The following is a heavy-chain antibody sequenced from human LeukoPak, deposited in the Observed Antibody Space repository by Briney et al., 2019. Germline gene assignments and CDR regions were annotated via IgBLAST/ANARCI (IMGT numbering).Heavy chain of an antibody. D-gene: IGHD2-15*01. CDR2: ISGSGSST. CDR1: GFTFRSNT. Sequence: PGGSLRLSCAASGFTFRSNTMSWVRQAPGRGLEWVSVISGSGSSTYYADSVKGRFTISRDNSMNTLYLQMNSLRAEDTAVYYCASGPDIVVVVAATGHGAFGYWGQGTLVTVSS. CDR3: ASGPDIVVVVAATGHGAFGY. J-gene: IGHJ4*02. V-gene: IGHV3-23*01.